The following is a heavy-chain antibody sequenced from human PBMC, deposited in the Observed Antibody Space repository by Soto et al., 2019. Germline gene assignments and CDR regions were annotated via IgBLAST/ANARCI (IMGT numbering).Heavy chain of an antibody. CDR2: ISAYNGNT. Sequence: VKVSCKASGYTFSNFGIIWVGQAPGQGLEWMGWISAYNGNTNYAQMFQGRLTMTTDTSTTSAYMELRSLRSDDTAVYYCARTLNYYYYAMDAWGQGTTGTVSS. CDR1: GYTFSNFG. V-gene: IGHV1-18*01. J-gene: IGHJ6*02. CDR3: ARTLNYYYYAMDA.